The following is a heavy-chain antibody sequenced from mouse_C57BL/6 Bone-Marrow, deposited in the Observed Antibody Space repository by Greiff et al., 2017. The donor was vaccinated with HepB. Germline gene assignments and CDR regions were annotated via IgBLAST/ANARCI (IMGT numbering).Heavy chain of an antibody. CDR2: IYPGGGYT. CDR1: GYTFTNYW. J-gene: IGHJ4*01. CDR3: ARSDTTVVATDYYAMDY. V-gene: IGHV1-63*01. D-gene: IGHD1-1*01. Sequence: VQLQQSGAELVRPGTSVKMSCKASGYTFTNYWIGWAKQRPGHGLEWIGDIYPGGGYTNYNEKFKGKATLTADKSSSTAYMQFSSLTSEDSAIYYCARSDTTVVATDYYAMDYWGQGTSVTVSS.